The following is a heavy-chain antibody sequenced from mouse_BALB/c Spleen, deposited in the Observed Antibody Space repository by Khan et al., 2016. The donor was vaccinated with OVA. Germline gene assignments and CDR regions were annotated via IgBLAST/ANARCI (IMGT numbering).Heavy chain of an antibody. J-gene: IGHJ2*01. CDR3: ARRGLRWDFDY. CDR1: GYTFINYW. Sequence: QVQLKQSGAELAKPGASVKMSCKASGYTFINYWILWVKQRPGQSLEWIGYINPSTGYTEYNQNFKDKATLTADKSSSTAYMQLRSLTSEDSAVYYCARRGLRWDFDYWGQGTTLTVSS. D-gene: IGHD1-1*01. CDR2: INPSTGYT. V-gene: IGHV1-7*01.